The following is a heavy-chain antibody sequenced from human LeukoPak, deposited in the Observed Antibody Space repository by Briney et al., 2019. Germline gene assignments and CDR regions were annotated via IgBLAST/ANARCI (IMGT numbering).Heavy chain of an antibody. CDR2: ISGSAATT. CDR1: GFTFSSYA. Sequence: GGSLRLSCAACGFTFSSYAMSWVRQAPGKGLEWVSGISGSAATTYYADSAKGRFTISRDNSKNRLYLQMNSLRVEDTAVYYCAKSVGIIRRGAFDIWGQGTMVTVSS. CDR3: AKSVGIIRRGAFDI. J-gene: IGHJ3*02. V-gene: IGHV3-23*01. D-gene: IGHD3-10*01.